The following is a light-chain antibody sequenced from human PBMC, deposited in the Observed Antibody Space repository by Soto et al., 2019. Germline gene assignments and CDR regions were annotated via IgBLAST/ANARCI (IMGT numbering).Light chain of an antibody. CDR1: QTISSS. J-gene: IGKJ2*01. CDR3: QQTYSTLYT. CDR2: TAS. V-gene: IGKV1-39*01. Sequence: DIQMTQSPSSLSASVGDGVTITCRASQTISSSLTWYQQKPGKAPKLLIYTASSLQSGVPSRFSGSGSGTGFTLTIRSLQPQDFATYYCQQTYSTLYTFGQVTKLEIK.